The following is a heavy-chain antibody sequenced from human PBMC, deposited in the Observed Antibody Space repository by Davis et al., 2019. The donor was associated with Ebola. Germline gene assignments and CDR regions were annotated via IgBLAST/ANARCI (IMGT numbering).Heavy chain of an antibody. CDR2: INAGNGNT. Sequence: ASVKVSCKASGGTFSSYAISWVRQAPGQRLEWMGWINAGNGNTKYSQKFQGRVTITRDTSASTAYMELSSLRSEDTAVYYCARDEGRSGYYLFDYWGQGTLVTVSS. D-gene: IGHD3-22*01. CDR1: GGTFSSYA. J-gene: IGHJ4*02. V-gene: IGHV1-3*01. CDR3: ARDEGRSGYYLFDY.